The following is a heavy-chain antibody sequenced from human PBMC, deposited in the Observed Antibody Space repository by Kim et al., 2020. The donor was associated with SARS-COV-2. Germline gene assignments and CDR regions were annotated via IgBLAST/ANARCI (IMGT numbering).Heavy chain of an antibody. V-gene: IGHV5-10-1*01. CDR1: GYSFTSYW. Sequence: GESLKISCKGSGYSFTSYWISWVRQMPGKGLEWMGRIDPSDSYTNYSPSFQGHVTISADKSISTAYLQWSSLKASDTAMYYCARQGVGDGGFLDSPNWFDPWGQGTLVTVSS. CDR2: IDPSDSYT. J-gene: IGHJ5*02. D-gene: IGHD1-26*01. CDR3: ARQGVGDGGFLDSPNWFDP.